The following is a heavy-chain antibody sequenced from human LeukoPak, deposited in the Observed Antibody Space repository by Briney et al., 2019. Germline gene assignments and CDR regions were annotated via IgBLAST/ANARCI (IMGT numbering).Heavy chain of an antibody. CDR3: ARSRVLWFGELPLTFDY. CDR1: GYTFTSYG. CDR2: ISAYNGNT. V-gene: IGHV1-18*01. J-gene: IGHJ4*02. D-gene: IGHD3-10*01. Sequence: ASVKVSCKASGYTFTSYGISWVRQAPGQGLEWMGWISAYNGNTNYAQKLQGRVTMTTDTSTSTAYMELRSLRSDDTAVYYCARSRVLWFGELPLTFDYWGQGTLVTVSS.